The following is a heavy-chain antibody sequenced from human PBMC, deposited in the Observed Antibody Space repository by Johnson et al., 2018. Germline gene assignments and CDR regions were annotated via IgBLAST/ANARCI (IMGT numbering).Heavy chain of an antibody. V-gene: IGHV1-69*01. D-gene: IGHD3-3*01. J-gene: IGHJ1*01. CDR2: IIPIFGTA. CDR1: GGTFSSYA. CDR3: ARDLEMVGGDGNFQH. Sequence: QVQPVESGAEVKKPGSSXKVSCKASGGTFSSYAISWVRQAPGQGLEWMGGIIPIFGTAHYAQKFQGRVTITADESRSTATMELSSLRTEDTAVYYRARDLEMVGGDGNFQHWGQGTLVTVSS.